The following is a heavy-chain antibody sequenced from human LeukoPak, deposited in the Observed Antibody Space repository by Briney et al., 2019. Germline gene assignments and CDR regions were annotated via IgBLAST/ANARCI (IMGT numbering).Heavy chain of an antibody. Sequence: SETLSLTCAVYGGSFSGYYWSWIRQPPGKGLEWIGEINHSGSTNYNPSLKSRVTMSLDTSKNQFSLRLSSVTAADTAVYYCARDSGTTGEVKFDPWGQGTLVTVSS. CDR1: GGSFSGYY. V-gene: IGHV4-34*01. D-gene: IGHD3-10*01. J-gene: IGHJ5*02. CDR3: ARDSGTTGEVKFDP. CDR2: INHSGST.